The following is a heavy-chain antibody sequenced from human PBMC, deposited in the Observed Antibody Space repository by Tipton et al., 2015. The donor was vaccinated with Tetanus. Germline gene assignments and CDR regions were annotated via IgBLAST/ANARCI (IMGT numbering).Heavy chain of an antibody. J-gene: IGHJ4*02. CDR1: GFTFSDYA. CDR3: VTTLTPWLHEYYFDY. V-gene: IGHV3-23*01. D-gene: IGHD5-24*01. Sequence: GSLRLSCAASGFTFSDYAMSWVRQAPGKGLEWVSGISGGGDSTYYGDSVRGRFTISRDDSKNTLYLLVNSLRAEDTAVYYCVTTLTPWLHEYYFDYWGQGTLVTVSS. CDR2: ISGGGDST.